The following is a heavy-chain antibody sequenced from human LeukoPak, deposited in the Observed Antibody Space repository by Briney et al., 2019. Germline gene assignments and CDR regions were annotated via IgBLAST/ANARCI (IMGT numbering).Heavy chain of an antibody. CDR2: ISYSGST. CDR1: GGSISSSY. J-gene: IGHJ5*02. CDR3: ARGYSTNWFDP. V-gene: IGHV4-59*01. D-gene: IGHD6-13*01. Sequence: PSETLSLTCTVSGGSISSSYWSWLRQPPGKGLEWIGYISYSGSTNYNPSLKSRVTISVDTSTNQFSLKLSSLTAADTAVYYCARGYSTNWFDPWGQGTLVTVSS.